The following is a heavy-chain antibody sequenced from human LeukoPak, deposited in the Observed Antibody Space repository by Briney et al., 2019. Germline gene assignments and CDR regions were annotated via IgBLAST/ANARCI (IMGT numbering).Heavy chain of an antibody. CDR2: INPNSGGT. Sequence: ASVKVSCKASGYTFTGYYMHWVRQAPAQGLEWMGWINPNSGGTNYAQKFQGRITMTRDTSISTAYMELSRLRSDATAVYFCARGGCSSTSCYTGSSSSGFGFDPWGQGTLVTVSS. CDR3: ARGGCSSTSCYTGSSSSGFGFDP. J-gene: IGHJ5*02. CDR1: GYTFTGYY. V-gene: IGHV1-2*02. D-gene: IGHD2-2*02.